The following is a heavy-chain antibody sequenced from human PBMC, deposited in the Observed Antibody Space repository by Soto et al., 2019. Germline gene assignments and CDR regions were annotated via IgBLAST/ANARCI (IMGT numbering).Heavy chain of an antibody. D-gene: IGHD2-2*01. V-gene: IGHV3-7*03. CDR1: GLTFSPYW. CDR3: ARDVSSEYASMLDV. CDR2: IKEDGSVK. J-gene: IGHJ4*02. Sequence: EGQLVESGGGLVQAGGSLRLTCEGFGLTFSPYWMTWVRQAPGKGLEWVASIKEDGSVKNYADSVKGRFTVARDNGKRAMFLQMTSVRADDTAVYFCARDVSSEYASMLDVWGRGARVTVSS.